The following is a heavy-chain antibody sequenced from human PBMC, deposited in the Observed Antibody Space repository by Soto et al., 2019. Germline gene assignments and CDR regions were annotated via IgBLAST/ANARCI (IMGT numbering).Heavy chain of an antibody. J-gene: IGHJ4*02. CDR3: ATGMHNAKIHY. Sequence: GGSLRLSCAASGFTVSSNYMGWVRQAPVSGLGWVSFIHYEDTFDAYSVKGRFTICRGNSNNALSLQMNSLRVEGTAVYHCATGMHNAKIHYWGQGTLVTVSS. V-gene: IGHV3-66*01. CDR1: GFTVSSNY. CDR2: IHYEDT. D-gene: IGHD1-1*01.